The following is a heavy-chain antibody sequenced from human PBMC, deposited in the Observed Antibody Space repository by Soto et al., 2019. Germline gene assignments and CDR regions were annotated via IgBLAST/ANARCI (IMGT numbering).Heavy chain of an antibody. Sequence: PGGSLRLSCAVSGFTFSDHYMTWIRQAPGKGPEWLSYISGGGDIISYADSVKGRFIISRDNAKRSLYLQMNSLTVEDTAVYYCSRDPRLADYWGQGTLVTVSS. V-gene: IGHV3-11*01. CDR3: SRDPRLADY. CDR2: ISGGGDII. CDR1: GFTFSDHY. D-gene: IGHD6-25*01. J-gene: IGHJ4*02.